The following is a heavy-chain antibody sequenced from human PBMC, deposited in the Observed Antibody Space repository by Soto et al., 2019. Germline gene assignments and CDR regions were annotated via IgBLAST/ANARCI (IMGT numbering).Heavy chain of an antibody. CDR2: ISGSGDRT. CDR3: SKPPTTKTTYNWYLDL. J-gene: IGHJ2*01. V-gene: IGHV3-23*01. CDR1: GFMFSSYV. Sequence: LRLSCEGSGFMFSSYVMAWVRQAPGKGVEWVSGISGSGDRTFYADSVEGRFTVSRDNSKNTLYLQMSNLRAEDTAVYYCSKPPTTKTTYNWYLDLWGRGTQVTVSS. D-gene: IGHD4-17*01.